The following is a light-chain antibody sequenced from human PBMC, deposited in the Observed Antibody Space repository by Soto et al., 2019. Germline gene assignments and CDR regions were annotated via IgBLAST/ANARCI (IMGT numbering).Light chain of an antibody. V-gene: IGKV3-20*01. CDR2: GAS. Sequence: EVVLTQSPGTLSLSPGERATLSCRASQSISSSYLAWYQQRPGQAPRLLIHGASSRATGIPDRFSGSGSGTDFTLTISRLEPDDFAGYYCQQYGISSHTFGQGTKLEIK. CDR3: QQYGISSHT. CDR1: QSISSSY. J-gene: IGKJ2*01.